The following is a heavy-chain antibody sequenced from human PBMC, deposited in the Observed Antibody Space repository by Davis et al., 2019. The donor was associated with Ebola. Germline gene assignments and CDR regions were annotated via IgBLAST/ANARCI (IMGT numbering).Heavy chain of an antibody. V-gene: IGHV3-21*01. D-gene: IGHD6-19*01. Sequence: GESLKISCEGSGFIFSSHNMNWVRQVPGKGLEWVSSISSSNYVYYADSVKGRFTISRDNAKNSLFLQLTSLRGDDSAVYYCTTGGWGFGMDVWGQGTTVTVSS. CDR1: GFIFSSHN. CDR2: ISSSNYV. CDR3: TTGGWGFGMDV. J-gene: IGHJ6*02.